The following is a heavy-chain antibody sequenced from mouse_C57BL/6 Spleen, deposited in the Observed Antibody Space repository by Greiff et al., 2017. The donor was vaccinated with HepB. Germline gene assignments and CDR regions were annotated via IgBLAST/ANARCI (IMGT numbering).Heavy chain of an antibody. V-gene: IGHV1-69*01. J-gene: IGHJ1*03. D-gene: IGHD2-3*01. CDR3: ARGDDGYYLSYWYFDV. CDR1: GYTFTSYW. CDR2: IDPSDSYT. Sequence: QVQLQQPGAELVMPGASVKLSCKASGYTFTSYWMHWVKQRPGQGLEWIGEIDPSDSYTNYNQKFKGKTTLTVDKSSSTAYMQLSSLTSEDSAVYYCARGDDGYYLSYWYFDVWGTGTTVTVSS.